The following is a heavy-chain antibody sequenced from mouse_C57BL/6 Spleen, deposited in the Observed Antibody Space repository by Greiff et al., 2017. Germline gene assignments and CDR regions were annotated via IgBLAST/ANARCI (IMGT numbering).Heavy chain of an antibody. D-gene: IGHD2-2*01. V-gene: IGHV14-3*01. CDR2: IDPANGNT. CDR3: ARPDGYDPGFAY. J-gene: IGHJ3*01. Sequence: VQLQQSVAELVRPGASVKLSCTASGFNITNTYMHWVQQRPEQGLEWIGMIDPANGNTNYASKFQGKATITADPSSNTAYLQLRRLTSEATAIYYCARPDGYDPGFAYWGQGTLVTVSA. CDR1: GFNITNTY.